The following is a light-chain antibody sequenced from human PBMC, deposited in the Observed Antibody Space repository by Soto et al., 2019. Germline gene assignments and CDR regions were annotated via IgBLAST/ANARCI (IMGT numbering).Light chain of an antibody. J-gene: IGKJ4*01. CDR1: QSISPY. CDR3: QQSYSSPPT. Sequence: DIQLTQSPLSLSASVGDRINITCRARQSISPYLNWYQQKPGEAPQLLMYTASTLQSGVPPRFSGSGSGTDFTLTSTSLHPEVLATYYCQQSYSSPPTFGGGTKVEI. CDR2: TAS. V-gene: IGKV1-39*01.